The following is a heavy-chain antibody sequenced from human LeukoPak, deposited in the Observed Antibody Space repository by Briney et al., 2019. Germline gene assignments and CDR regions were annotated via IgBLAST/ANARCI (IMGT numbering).Heavy chain of an antibody. J-gene: IGHJ6*02. CDR2: AYSDGNT. V-gene: IGHV3-66*04. D-gene: IGHD6-19*01. CDR3: ARLFGCGWPGYFYYAMDV. CDR1: GITVNSTY. Sequence: GGSLRLSCAASGITVNSTYISWVRQAPGKGLEWVSVAYSDGNTYYAGSVKGRFTISRDNSKNTLFLQMNSLRAEDTAVYYCARLFGCGWPGYFYYAMDVWGQGTTVAVSS.